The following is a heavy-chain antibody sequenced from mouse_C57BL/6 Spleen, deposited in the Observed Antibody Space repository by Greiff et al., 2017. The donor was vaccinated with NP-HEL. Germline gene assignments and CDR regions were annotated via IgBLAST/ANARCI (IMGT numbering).Heavy chain of an antibody. J-gene: IGHJ1*03. D-gene: IGHD2-12*01. CDR3: ANYYSNDGDWYCEV. V-gene: IGHV1-39*01. CDR2: INPNYGTT. Sequence: VQLKESGPELVKPGASVKISCKASGYSFTDYNMNWVKQSNGKSLEWIGVINPNYGTTSYNQKFKGKATLTVDQSSSTAYMQLNSLTSEDSAFYYGANYYSNDGDWYCEVWGTGTTVTVSS. CDR1: GYSFTDYN.